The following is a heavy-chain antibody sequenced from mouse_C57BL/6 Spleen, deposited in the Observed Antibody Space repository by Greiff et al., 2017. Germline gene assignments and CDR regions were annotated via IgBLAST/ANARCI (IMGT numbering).Heavy chain of an antibody. CDR1: GYTFTSYW. CDR3: AREGKDDWVAY. J-gene: IGHJ3*01. V-gene: IGHV1-64*01. CDR2: IHPNSGST. Sequence: QVQLQQPGAELVKPGASVKLSCKASGYTFTSYWMHWVKQRPGQGLEWIGMIHPNSGSTNYNEKFKSKATLTVDKSSSTAYMQLSSLTSEDSAVYYCAREGKDDWVAYWGQGSLVTVSA.